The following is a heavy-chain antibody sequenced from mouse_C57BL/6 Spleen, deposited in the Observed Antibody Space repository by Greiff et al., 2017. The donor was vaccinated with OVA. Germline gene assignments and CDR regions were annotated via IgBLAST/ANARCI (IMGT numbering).Heavy chain of an antibody. V-gene: IGHV1-64*01. CDR1: GYTFTSYW. CDR2: IHPNSGST. Sequence: QVQLQQPGAELVKPGASVKLSCKASGYTFTSYWMHWVKQRPGQGLEWIGMIHPNSGSTNYNEKFKSKATLTVDKSSSTAYMQLSSLTSEDSAVYYCARNPLYDYWYFDVWGTGTTVTVSS. CDR3: ARNPLYDYWYFDV. D-gene: IGHD1-1*01. J-gene: IGHJ1*03.